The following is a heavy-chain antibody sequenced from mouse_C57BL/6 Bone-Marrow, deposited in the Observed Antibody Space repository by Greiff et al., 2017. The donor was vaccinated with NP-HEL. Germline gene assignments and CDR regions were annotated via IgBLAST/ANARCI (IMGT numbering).Heavy chain of an antibody. CDR3: ARSEDYYGSSPWFAY. CDR2: IYPGDGDT. V-gene: IGHV1-82*01. J-gene: IGHJ3*01. CDR1: GYAFSSSW. Sequence: VMLVESGPELVKPGASVKISCKASGYAFSSSWMNWVKQRPGKGLEWIGRIYPGDGDTNYNGKFKGKATLTADKSSSTAYMQLSSLTSEDSAVYFCARSEDYYGSSPWFAYWGQGTLVTVSA. D-gene: IGHD1-1*01.